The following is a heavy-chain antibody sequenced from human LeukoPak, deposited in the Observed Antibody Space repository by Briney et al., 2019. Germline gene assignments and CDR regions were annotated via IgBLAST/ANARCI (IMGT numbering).Heavy chain of an antibody. Sequence: PGGSLRLSCAASGFSFSSYSMNWVRQAPGKGLEWVSSIISSGTYIYYADSVKGRFTISRDNARNSLSLQMNSLRAEDTAVYYCARDGDILIGYYFDYWGQGTLVTVSS. CDR3: ARDGDILIGYYFDY. CDR2: IISSGTYI. CDR1: GFSFSSYS. D-gene: IGHD3-9*01. J-gene: IGHJ4*02. V-gene: IGHV3-21*01.